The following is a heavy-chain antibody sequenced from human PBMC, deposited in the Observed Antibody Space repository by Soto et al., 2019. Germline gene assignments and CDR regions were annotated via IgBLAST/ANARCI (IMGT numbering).Heavy chain of an antibody. CDR3: ARVLSGSSLFDY. J-gene: IGHJ4*02. CDR2: ISYSGST. D-gene: IGHD1-26*01. Sequence: PSETLSLTCTVSGGSIISDYWSWIRQPPGKGLEWIGYISYSGSTNYNPSLKSLVTISVDTPKNQFSLKLPSVTAADTAVYYCARVLSGSSLFDYWGQGTLVTVSS. CDR1: GGSIISDY. V-gene: IGHV4-59*01.